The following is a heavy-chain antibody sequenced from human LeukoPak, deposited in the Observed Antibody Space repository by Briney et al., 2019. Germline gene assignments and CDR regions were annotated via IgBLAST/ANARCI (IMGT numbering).Heavy chain of an antibody. CDR3: TRSTVGATALFGY. CDR1: GFTFGDYV. J-gene: IGHJ4*02. Sequence: GGSLRLSCTASGFTFGDYVMSWFRQAPGKGLEWVGFIRSKAYGGTTEDAASVKGRFTISRDDSKSIAYLQMSSLKTEDTAVYFCTRSTVGATALFGYWGQGTLVTVSS. V-gene: IGHV3-49*03. D-gene: IGHD1-26*01. CDR2: IRSKAYGGTT.